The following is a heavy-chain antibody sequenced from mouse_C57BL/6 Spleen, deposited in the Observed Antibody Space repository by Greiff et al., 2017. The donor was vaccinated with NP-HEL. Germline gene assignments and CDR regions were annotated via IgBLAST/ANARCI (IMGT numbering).Heavy chain of an antibody. D-gene: IGHD2-3*01. CDR1: GFSLTSYG. Sequence: QVQLQESGPGLVAPSQSLSITCTVSGFSLTSYGVHWVRQPPGKGLEWLVVIWSDGSTTYNSALKSRLSISKDNSKSQVFLKMNSLQTDDTAMYYCARGGYDGYLYYAMDYWGQGTSVTVSS. J-gene: IGHJ4*01. V-gene: IGHV2-6*03. CDR3: ARGGYDGYLYYAMDY. CDR2: IWSDGST.